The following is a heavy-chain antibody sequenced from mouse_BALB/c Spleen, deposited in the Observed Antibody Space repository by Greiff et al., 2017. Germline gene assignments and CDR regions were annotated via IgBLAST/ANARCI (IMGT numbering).Heavy chain of an antibody. CDR1: GFSLTSYG. Sequence: QVQLKESGPDLVAPSQSLSITCTVSGFSLTSYGVHWVRQPPGKGLEWLVVIWSDGSTTYNSALKSRLSISKDNSKSQVFLKMNSLQTDDTAMYYCARQEGYELGYYAMDYWGQGTSVTVSS. D-gene: IGHD3-3*01. CDR3: ARQEGYELGYYAMDY. CDR2: IWSDGST. V-gene: IGHV2-6-2*01. J-gene: IGHJ4*01.